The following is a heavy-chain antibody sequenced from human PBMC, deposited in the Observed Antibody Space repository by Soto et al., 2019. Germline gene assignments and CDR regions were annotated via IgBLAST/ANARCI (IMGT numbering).Heavy chain of an antibody. CDR2: ISAYNGNT. V-gene: IGHV1-18*01. CDR1: CYTFTSNG. D-gene: IGHD2-2*01. J-gene: IGHJ6*01. Sequence: ASVKVSCKASCYTFTSNGISCVRQAPGQGLERMGWISAYNGNTNYAQKLQGRVTMTTDTSTSTAYMELRSLRSDDTAVYYCAREEIIYCSSISCYADAFIIYGMDVWGQGSTDTVSA. CDR3: AREEIIYCSSISCYADAFIIYGMDV.